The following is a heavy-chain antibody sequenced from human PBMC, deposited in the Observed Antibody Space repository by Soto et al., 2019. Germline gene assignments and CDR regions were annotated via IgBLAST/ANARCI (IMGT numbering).Heavy chain of an antibody. D-gene: IGHD4-17*01. J-gene: IGHJ4*02. Sequence: PGGSLRLSCVASGFTFRKYGMHWVRQAPGKGLEWVAVIWYDGSNEYYADSVKGRFTISRDNSKDTLYLQMNSLRAEDTAVYFCAKYRDYADYAADYWGQGTLVTVSS. V-gene: IGHV3-33*06. CDR1: GFTFRKYG. CDR3: AKYRDYADYAADY. CDR2: IWYDGSNE.